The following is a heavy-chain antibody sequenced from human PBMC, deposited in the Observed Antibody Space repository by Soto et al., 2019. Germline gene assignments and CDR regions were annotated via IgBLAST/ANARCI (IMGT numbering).Heavy chain of an antibody. D-gene: IGHD6-13*01. CDR2: INHSGST. CDR3: AREGSSSWYNWFDP. J-gene: IGHJ5*02. CDR1: GGSFRDYY. Sequence: SETLSLTCAVYGGSFRDYYWSWVRQPPGKGLEWIGQINHSGSTNYNPSLKSRVTISVDTSKNQFSLKLSSVTAADTAVYYCAREGSSSWYNWFDPWGQGTLVTVSS. V-gene: IGHV4-34*01.